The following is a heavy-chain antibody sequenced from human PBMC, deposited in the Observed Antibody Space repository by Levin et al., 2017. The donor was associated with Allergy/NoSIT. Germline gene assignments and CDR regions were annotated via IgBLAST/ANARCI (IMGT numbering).Heavy chain of an antibody. J-gene: IGHJ4*02. CDR1: GFTLSGHW. D-gene: IGHD6-19*01. Sequence: RASVKVSCAASGFTLSGHWMHWVRQAPGKGLEWVANINKDGSGKNYVDSVRGRFTISRDNVQNSLYLQMDSLRADDTAVYYCARDSQWTSDYWGQGTLVTVSS. CDR3: ARDSQWTSDY. CDR2: INKDGSGK. V-gene: IGHV3-7*04.